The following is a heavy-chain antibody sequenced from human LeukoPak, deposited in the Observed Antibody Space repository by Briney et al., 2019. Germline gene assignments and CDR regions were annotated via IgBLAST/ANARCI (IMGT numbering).Heavy chain of an antibody. D-gene: IGHD3-16*01. CDR1: GGSISSYY. CDR2: IYYSGSS. V-gene: IGHV4-59*08. J-gene: IGHJ6*02. Sequence: TSETLSLTCTVSGGSISSYYWSWIRQPPGKGLEWIGYIYYSGSSNYNPSLNSRVTISVDTSKNQFSLKLSSVTAADTAVYYCARRGTEIYYYGMDVWGQGTTVTVSS. CDR3: ARRGTEIYYYGMDV.